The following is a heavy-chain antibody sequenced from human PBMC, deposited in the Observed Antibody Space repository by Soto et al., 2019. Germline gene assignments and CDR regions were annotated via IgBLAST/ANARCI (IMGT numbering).Heavy chain of an antibody. CDR2: INPNSGYT. CDR1: GYRFTAYH. D-gene: IGHD2-8*01. J-gene: IGHJ4*02. V-gene: IGHV1-2*04. CDR3: ARRGVSPDGCAY. Sequence: QVQLVQSGAEVKKPGASVTVSCRASGYRFTAYHIHWVRQAPGQGIEWMGWINPNSGYTNYAQSFQGWVTMTRDTTTATACVELRGVRCDDSAVYCCARRGVSPDGCAYWGQGALVTVSS.